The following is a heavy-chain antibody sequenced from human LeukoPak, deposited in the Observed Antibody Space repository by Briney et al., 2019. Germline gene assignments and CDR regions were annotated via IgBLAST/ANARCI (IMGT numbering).Heavy chain of an antibody. Sequence: SETLPLTCTVSGGSISSSSYYWGWIRQPPGKGLERIGYIYYSGSTNYNPSLKSRVAISVDTSKNQFSLKLSSVTAADTAVYYCARARYYDSSGYYWGIDYWGQGTLVTVSS. V-gene: IGHV4-61*05. CDR2: IYYSGST. D-gene: IGHD3-22*01. J-gene: IGHJ4*02. CDR3: ARARYYDSSGYYWGIDY. CDR1: GGSISSSSYY.